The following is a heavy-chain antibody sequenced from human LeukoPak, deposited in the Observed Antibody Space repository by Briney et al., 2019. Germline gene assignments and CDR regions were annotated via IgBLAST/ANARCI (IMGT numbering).Heavy chain of an antibody. V-gene: IGHV1-2*02. D-gene: IGHD4-17*01. J-gene: IGHJ3*01. CDR3: ARERNYGDYGNAFDV. CDR1: GYTFTDYY. CDR2: INPKRGVT. Sequence: ASVNVSCKASGYTFTDYYIHWMRQAPGQGLKWMGWINPKRGVTTYAQKFQGRVTMTRDTSITTAYMELTRLRSDDTTIYYCARERNYGDYGNAFDVWGQGTKVTVSS.